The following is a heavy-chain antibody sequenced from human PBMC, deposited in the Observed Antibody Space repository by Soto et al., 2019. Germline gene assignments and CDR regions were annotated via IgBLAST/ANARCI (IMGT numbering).Heavy chain of an antibody. CDR1: GFTFSSFG. V-gene: IGHV3-30*18. CDR3: AKVMGVRGVTSGADY. CDR2: ISYDGSNK. D-gene: IGHD3-10*01. J-gene: IGHJ4*02. Sequence: QVQLVDSGGGVVQPGRSLRLSCATSGFTFSSFGMHWVRQAPAKGLEWVAVISYDGSNKYYADFVKGRFTISRYNSKNTLYLLMNRLRAEDTAVYYCAKVMGVRGVTSGADYWGQGTLVTVSS.